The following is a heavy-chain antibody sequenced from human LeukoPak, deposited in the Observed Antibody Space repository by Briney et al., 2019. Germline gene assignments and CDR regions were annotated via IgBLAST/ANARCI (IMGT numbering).Heavy chain of an antibody. Sequence: ASVKVSCKASGYTFTGYYMHWVRQAPGQGLEWMGIINPSGGSTSYAQKFQGRITMTRDTSTSTVYMELSSLRSEDTAVYYCARLGLYYDSSGYAEDYWGQGTLVTVSS. V-gene: IGHV1-46*01. CDR2: INPSGGST. CDR3: ARLGLYYDSSGYAEDY. D-gene: IGHD3-22*01. CDR1: GYTFTGYY. J-gene: IGHJ4*02.